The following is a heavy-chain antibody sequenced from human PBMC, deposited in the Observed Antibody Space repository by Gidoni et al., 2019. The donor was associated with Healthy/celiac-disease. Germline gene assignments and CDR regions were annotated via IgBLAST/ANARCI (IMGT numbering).Heavy chain of an antibody. CDR3: AKDAGLRSGGAGYYYYGMDV. V-gene: IGHV3-30*18. D-gene: IGHD4-17*01. CDR1: GFTFSSYG. Sequence: QVQLVESGGGVVQPGRSLRLSCAASGFTFSSYGLHWVRQAPGKGLAWVAVISYDGSNKYYADSVKGRFTISRDNSKNTLYLQMNSLRAEDTAVYYCAKDAGLRSGGAGYYYYGMDVWGQGTTVTVSS. CDR2: ISYDGSNK. J-gene: IGHJ6*02.